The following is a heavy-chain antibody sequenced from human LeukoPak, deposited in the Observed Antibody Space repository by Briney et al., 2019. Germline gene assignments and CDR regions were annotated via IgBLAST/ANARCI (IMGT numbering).Heavy chain of an antibody. CDR3: ATAGINNNWFDP. J-gene: IGHJ5*02. V-gene: IGHV1-24*01. CDR1: GYTLTELS. CDR2: FDPEDGET. Sequence: ASVKVSCKVSGYTLTELSMHWVRQAPGKGLEWMGGFDPEDGETIYAQKFQGRVTMTEDTSTDTAYMELSSLRSEDTAVYYCATAGINNNWFDPWGQGTLVTVSS. D-gene: IGHD3-10*01.